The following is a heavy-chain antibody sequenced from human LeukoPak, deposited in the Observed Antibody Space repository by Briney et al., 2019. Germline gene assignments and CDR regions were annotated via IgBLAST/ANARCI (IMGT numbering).Heavy chain of an antibody. J-gene: IGHJ4*02. V-gene: IGHV1-2*02. CDR2: INPNSGGT. D-gene: IGHD5-18*01. Sequence: GASVKVSCKASGYTSTGYFMHWVRQAPGQGLEWMGWINPNSGGTNYAQKFQGRVTMTRDTSISTAYMELSSLRSDDTAVYYCARGGIQLWFLVDYWGQGTLVTVSS. CDR3: ARGGIQLWFLVDY. CDR1: GYTSTGYF.